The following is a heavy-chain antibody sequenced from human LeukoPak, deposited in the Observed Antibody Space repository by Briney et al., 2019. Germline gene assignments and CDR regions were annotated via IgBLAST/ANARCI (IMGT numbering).Heavy chain of an antibody. J-gene: IGHJ4*02. CDR2: IIPILGIA. Sequence: ASVKVSCKASGGTFSSYAINWVRQAPGQGLEWMGRIIPILGIANYAQKFQGRVTITADKSTSTAYMELSSLRSEDMAVYYSARERLPNPAYYFDYWGQGTLVTVSS. CDR3: ARERLPNPAYYFDY. CDR1: GGTFSSYA. D-gene: IGHD3-16*01. V-gene: IGHV1-69*04.